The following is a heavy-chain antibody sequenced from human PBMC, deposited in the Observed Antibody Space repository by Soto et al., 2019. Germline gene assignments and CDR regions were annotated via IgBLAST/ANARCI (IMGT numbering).Heavy chain of an antibody. J-gene: IGHJ5*02. CDR2: VIPILGMA. CDR1: GGTFSSYS. D-gene: IGHD2-2*01. V-gene: IGHV1-69*02. CDR3: ASGGAVVVTGAVDRPNGFDP. Sequence: QVQLVQSGAEVKKPGSSVKVSCESSGGTFSSYSFSWVRQAPGQGLEWMGRVIPILGMANYAQKFQGRVTINADNSTSTVYMEMSSLRSADTAVYYCASGGAVVVTGAVDRPNGFDPWGQGTLVTVSS.